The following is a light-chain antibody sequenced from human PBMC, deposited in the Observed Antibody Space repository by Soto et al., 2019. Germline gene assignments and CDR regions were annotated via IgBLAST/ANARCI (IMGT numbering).Light chain of an antibody. CDR1: QGISSH. J-gene: IGKJ2*01. CDR2: AAS. V-gene: IGKV1-9*01. CDR3: QQVNGYPHT. Sequence: DVQLTQSPSFLSASVGDRVTITCRASQGISSHLAWYQQIPGKGPKLLIYAASTLQPGVPSRFSGSGSGTEFTLAISSLQPEDTATYYCQQVNGYPHTFGQGTKLDIK.